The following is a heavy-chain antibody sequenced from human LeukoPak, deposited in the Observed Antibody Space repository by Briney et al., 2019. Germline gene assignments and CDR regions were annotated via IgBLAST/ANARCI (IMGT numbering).Heavy chain of an antibody. CDR3: ARDLSSWYVIDY. Sequence: GASVKVSCKASGYTFTGYYMHWVRQAPGQGLEWMGRINPNSGGTNYAQKFQGRVTMTRDTSISTAYMELSRLRSDDTAVYYCARDLSSWYVIDYWGQGTLVTVSS. V-gene: IGHV1-2*06. D-gene: IGHD6-13*01. J-gene: IGHJ4*02. CDR2: INPNSGGT. CDR1: GYTFTGYY.